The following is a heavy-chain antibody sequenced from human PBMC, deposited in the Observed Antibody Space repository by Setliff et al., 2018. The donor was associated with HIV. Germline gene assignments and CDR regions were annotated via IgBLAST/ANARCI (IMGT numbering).Heavy chain of an antibody. V-gene: IGHV3-48*03. D-gene: IGHD2-15*01. CDR1: GFTFSSYE. J-gene: IGHJ4*02. CDR2: ISSSDNTI. CDR3: ACRVVAATEVDY. Sequence: GGSLRLSCAASGFTFSSYEMNWVRQAPGKGLEWVSYISSSDNTIHYADSVRGRFTISRDNAKNSLYLQMNSLRAEDTAMYYCACRVVAATEVDYWGQGTLVTVSS.